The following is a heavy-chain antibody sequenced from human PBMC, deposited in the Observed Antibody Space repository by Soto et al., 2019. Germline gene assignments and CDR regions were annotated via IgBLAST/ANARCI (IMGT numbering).Heavy chain of an antibody. J-gene: IGHJ6*02. CDR2: ISYDGSNK. CDR1: GFTFSSYA. D-gene: IGHD2-21*01. CDR3: ARDRGNANEHYSMDA. V-gene: IGHV3-30-3*01. Sequence: QVQLVESGGGVVQPGRSLRLSCAASGFTFSSYAMHWVRQAPGKGLEWVAVISYDGSNKYYADSVKSRFTISRDNSQNTLYLQMNSLRAEDTAVYSCARDRGNANEHYSMDAWGQGTTFTVSS.